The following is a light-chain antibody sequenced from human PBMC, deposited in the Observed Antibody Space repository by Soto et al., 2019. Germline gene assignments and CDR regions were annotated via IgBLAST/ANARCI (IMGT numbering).Light chain of an antibody. Sequence: EIVLTQSPATLSLSPGERATLSCRASQSISSYLAWYQQKPDQSPRLLIYDASNKATGLQARFSGSGSGTDFTLTISSLEPEDFLVYYCLQRSTWPFTFGPWTKVDIK. J-gene: IGKJ3*01. CDR3: LQRSTWPFT. V-gene: IGKV3-11*01. CDR1: QSISSY. CDR2: DAS.